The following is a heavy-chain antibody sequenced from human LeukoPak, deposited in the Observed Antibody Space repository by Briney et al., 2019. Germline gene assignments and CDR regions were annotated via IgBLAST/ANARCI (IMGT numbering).Heavy chain of an antibody. D-gene: IGHD5-24*01. CDR3: ARSRDGYNLSAFDI. J-gene: IGHJ3*02. Sequence: SETLSLTCTVSGSSISSGDYYWSWIRQPPGKGLEWIGYIYYSGSTYYNPSLKSRVTLSLYASKNQFSLKLTSVTAADTAVYYCARSRDGYNLSAFDIWGQGTMVTVSS. V-gene: IGHV4-30-4*01. CDR2: IYYSGST. CDR1: GSSISSGDYY.